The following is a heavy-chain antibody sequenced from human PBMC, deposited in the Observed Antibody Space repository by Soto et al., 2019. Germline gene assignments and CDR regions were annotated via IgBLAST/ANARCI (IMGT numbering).Heavy chain of an antibody. Sequence: AASVKVSCKXSGYTFTSYGISWVRQAPGQGLEWMGWISAYNGNTNYAQKLQGRVTMTTDTSTSTAYMELRSLRSDDTAVYYCARHVGVPAAHYYYYYGMDVWGQGTTVTVSS. D-gene: IGHD2-2*01. CDR3: ARHVGVPAAHYYYYYGMDV. V-gene: IGHV1-18*04. J-gene: IGHJ6*02. CDR2: ISAYNGNT. CDR1: GYTFTSYG.